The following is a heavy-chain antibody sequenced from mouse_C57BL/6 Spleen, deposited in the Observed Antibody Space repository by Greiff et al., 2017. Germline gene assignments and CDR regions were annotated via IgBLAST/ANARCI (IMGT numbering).Heavy chain of an antibody. CDR2: ISGGGGNT. J-gene: IGHJ2*01. V-gene: IGHV5-9*01. D-gene: IGHD1-1*01. CDR1: GFTFNSYT. CDR3: ARHRDYYGSTDY. Sequence: EVQRVESGGGLVKPGGSLRLSCAASGFTFNSYTMSWVRQTPEKRLEWVATISGGGGNTYYPDSVKGRFTISRDNAKNTLYLQMSSLRSEDTALYYCARHRDYYGSTDYWGQGTTPTVSS.